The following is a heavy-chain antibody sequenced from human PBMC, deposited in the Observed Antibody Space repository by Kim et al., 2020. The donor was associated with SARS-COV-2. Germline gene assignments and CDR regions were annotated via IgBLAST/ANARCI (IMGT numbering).Heavy chain of an antibody. CDR1: GFSFSNYA. J-gene: IGHJ4*01. D-gene: IGHD3-16*01. V-gene: IGHV3-23*01. Sequence: GGSLRLSCAASGFSFSNYAINWVRGAPGKGLELVSGIRDSSGRTVYADSVKGRFTISRDNSNNRLYLQINSLRAEDTAVYYCSKAPWGREGCLAKDCWG. CDR3: SKAPWGREGCLAKDC. CDR2: IRDSSGRT.